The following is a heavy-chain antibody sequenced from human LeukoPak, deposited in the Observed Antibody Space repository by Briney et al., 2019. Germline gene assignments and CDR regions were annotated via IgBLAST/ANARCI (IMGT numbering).Heavy chain of an antibody. J-gene: IGHJ4*02. CDR3: ARDIETMVRGVILYYFDY. D-gene: IGHD3-10*01. CDR2: IYHSGGT. CDR1: GGSISSSNW. V-gene: IGHV4-4*02. Sequence: SGTPSLTCAVSGGSISSSNWWSWVRQPPGKGLEWIGEIYHSGGTNYNPSLKSRVTISVDKSKNQFSLKLSSVTAADTAVYYCARDIETMVRGVILYYFDYWGQGTLVTVSS.